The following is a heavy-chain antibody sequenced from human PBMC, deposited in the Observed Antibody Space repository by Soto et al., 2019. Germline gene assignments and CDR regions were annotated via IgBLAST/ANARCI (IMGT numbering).Heavy chain of an antibody. V-gene: IGHV1-8*01. CDR3: ARGYCSGGSCRRGAFDI. CDR1: GYTFTSYD. D-gene: IGHD2-15*01. CDR2: MNPNSGNT. Sequence: ASVKVSCKASGYTFTSYDINWVRQATGQGLEWMGWMNPNSGNTGYAQKFQGRVTMTRNTSISTAYMELSSLRSEDTAVYYCARGYCSGGSCRRGAFDIWGQGTMVTVSS. J-gene: IGHJ3*02.